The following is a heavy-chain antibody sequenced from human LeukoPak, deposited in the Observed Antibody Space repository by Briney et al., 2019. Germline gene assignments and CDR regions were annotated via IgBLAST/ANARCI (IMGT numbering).Heavy chain of an antibody. CDR1: GFTFNSYA. D-gene: IGHD1-26*01. J-gene: IGHJ4*02. Sequence: GGSLRLSCAASGFTFNSYAMSWVRQAPGKGLEWVSGIGGSGRSTYYADSVKGRFTVSRDNSENTVYLQLNSLRAEDTAVYYCARGELSFDYWGQGTLVTVSS. CDR2: IGGSGRST. V-gene: IGHV3-23*01. CDR3: ARGELSFDY.